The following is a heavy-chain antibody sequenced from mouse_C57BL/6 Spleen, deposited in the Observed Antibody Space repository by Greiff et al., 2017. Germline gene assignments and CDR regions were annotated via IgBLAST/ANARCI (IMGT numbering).Heavy chain of an antibody. CDR1: GYTFTDYY. Sequence: QVQLKQSGAELVRPGASVKLSCKASGYTFTDYYINWVKQRPGQGLEWIARIYPGSGNTYYNEKFKGKATLTAEKSSSTAYMQVSSLTSEDSAVYFCARRPTGTGYYAMDYWGQGTSGTVSS. CDR2: IYPGSGNT. J-gene: IGHJ4*01. CDR3: ARRPTGTGYYAMDY. D-gene: IGHD4-1*02. V-gene: IGHV1-76*01.